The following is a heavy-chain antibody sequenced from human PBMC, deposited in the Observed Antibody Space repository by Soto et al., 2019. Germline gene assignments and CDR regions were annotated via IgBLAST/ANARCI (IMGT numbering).Heavy chain of an antibody. CDR2: IYRSGST. CDR1: GDSIGNYY. CDR3: ARDRSLWHPFDN. Sequence: SETLSLTCTVSGDSIGNYYWSWIRQPPGKGLEWIGYIYRSGSTKYSPSLKSRATISLDTPKNQFSLKLTSVTAADTAVYYCARDRSLWHPFDNWGQGTLVTVSS. D-gene: IGHD1-26*01. V-gene: IGHV4-59*01. J-gene: IGHJ4*02.